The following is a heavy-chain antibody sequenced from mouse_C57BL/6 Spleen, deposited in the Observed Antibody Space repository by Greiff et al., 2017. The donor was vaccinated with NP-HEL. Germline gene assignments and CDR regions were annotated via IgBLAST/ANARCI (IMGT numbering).Heavy chain of an antibody. CDR1: GYSITSGYD. V-gene: IGHV3-1*01. Sequence: EVKLQESGPGMVKPSQSLSLTCTVTGYSITSGYDWHWIRHFPGNKLEWMGYISYSGSTNYNPSLKSRISITHDTSKNHFFLKLNSVTTEDTATYYCARLYDSGYFDYWGQGTTLTVSS. J-gene: IGHJ2*01. CDR3: ARLYDSGYFDY. D-gene: IGHD2-3*01. CDR2: ISYSGST.